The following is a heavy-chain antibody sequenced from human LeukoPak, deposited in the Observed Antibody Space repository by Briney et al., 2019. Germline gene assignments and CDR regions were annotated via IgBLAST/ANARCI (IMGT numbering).Heavy chain of an antibody. CDR3: ASFGCSTDYYDNSGYTNWLDP. V-gene: IGHV3-74*01. Sequence: GGSLRLSCAASGFTFNNYWMHWVRQAPGKGPVWIAHINGDGSVAGYADSVKGRFTISRDNAKNSLYLQMNSLRAEDTAVYHCASFGCSTDYYDNSGYTNWLDPWGEGTLVTVSS. D-gene: IGHD3-22*01. CDR2: INGDGSVA. J-gene: IGHJ5*02. CDR1: GFTFNNYW.